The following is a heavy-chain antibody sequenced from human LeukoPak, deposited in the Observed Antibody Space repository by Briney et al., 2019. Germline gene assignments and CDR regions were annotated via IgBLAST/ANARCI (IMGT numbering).Heavy chain of an antibody. CDR1: GGSFSGYY. CDR3: ARAETYYYGSGSFYFDY. J-gene: IGHJ4*02. CDR2: INHSGST. Sequence: SETLSLTCAVYGGSFSGYYWSWIRQPPGKGLEWIGEINHSGSTNYNPSLKSRVSISVDTSKNQFSLKLSSVTAADTAVYYCARAETYYYGSGSFYFDYWGQGTLVTVSS. D-gene: IGHD3-10*01. V-gene: IGHV4-34*01.